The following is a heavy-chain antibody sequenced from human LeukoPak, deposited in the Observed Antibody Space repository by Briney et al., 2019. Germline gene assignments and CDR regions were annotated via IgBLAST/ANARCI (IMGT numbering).Heavy chain of an antibody. J-gene: IGHJ3*02. D-gene: IGHD3-9*01. Sequence: GGSLRLSCAASGFTFSDYYMSWIRQAPGKGLEWVSYISSSGSTIYYADSVKGRFTISRDNAKNSLYLQMNSLRAEDTAVYYCASGGYDILTGYYKIWGAFDIWGQGTMVTVSS. CDR3: ASGGYDILTGYYKIWGAFDI. CDR2: ISSSGSTI. V-gene: IGHV3-11*01. CDR1: GFTFSDYY.